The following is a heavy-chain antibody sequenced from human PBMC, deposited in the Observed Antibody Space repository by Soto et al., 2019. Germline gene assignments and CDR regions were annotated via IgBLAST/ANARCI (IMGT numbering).Heavy chain of an antibody. D-gene: IGHD3-16*02. CDR3: ARTIVNYYYGMDV. CDR1: GYSFTSYW. J-gene: IGHJ6*02. CDR2: IYPGDSDT. Sequence: GESLKISCKGSGYSFTSYWIGWVRQMPGKGLEWMGIIYPGDSDTRYSPSFQGQVTISADKSISTAYLQWSSLKASDTAMYYCARTIVNYYYGMDVWGQGTTVTVSS. V-gene: IGHV5-51*01.